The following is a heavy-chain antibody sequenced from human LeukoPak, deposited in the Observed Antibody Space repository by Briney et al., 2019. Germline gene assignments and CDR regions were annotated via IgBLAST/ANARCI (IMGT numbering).Heavy chain of an antibody. CDR2: VHYTGKT. V-gene: IGHV4-59*01. CDR3: ARGYYDRSGSSNPFDS. Sequence: SETLSLTCTVSGDSISSSYWSWIRQPPGKRLEWVGYVHYTGKTNYDPSLNNRATISVDMSKNQFSLTLTSVTVADTAMYYCARGYYDRSGSSNPFDSWGQGTLVTVSA. D-gene: IGHD3-22*01. J-gene: IGHJ4*02. CDR1: GDSISSSY.